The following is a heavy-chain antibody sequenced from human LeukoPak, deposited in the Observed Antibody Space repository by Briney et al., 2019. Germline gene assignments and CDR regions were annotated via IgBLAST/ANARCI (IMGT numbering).Heavy chain of an antibody. CDR2: ISNSGSTI. V-gene: IGHV3-48*03. CDR3: TRRVTTLTTFLDY. Sequence: TGGSLRLSCASSGFHFSSDEMNWVRQAPGKGLDWVSFISNSGSTIYYADSVKGRFTISRDNAKNSLYLQMNSLRAEDTAIYYCTRRVTTLTTFLDYWGQGTLVTVSS. J-gene: IGHJ4*02. D-gene: IGHD4-11*01. CDR1: GFHFSSDE.